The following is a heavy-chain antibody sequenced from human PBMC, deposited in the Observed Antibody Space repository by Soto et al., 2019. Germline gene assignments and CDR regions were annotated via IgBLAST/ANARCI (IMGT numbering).Heavy chain of an antibody. Sequence: QVQLVESGGGVVQPGMSLRLSCADSGFTFSEYDMHWVRQAPGKGLEWVSVMYSGGSAYYADSVKGRFSISRENSKNTLSLQMNSLRAEDTAVYYCARVMMVRGVVFEYWGRGTLVTVSS. CDR3: ARVMMVRGVVFEY. CDR2: MYSGGSA. V-gene: IGHV3-NL1*01. CDR1: GFTFSEYD. D-gene: IGHD3-10*01. J-gene: IGHJ4*02.